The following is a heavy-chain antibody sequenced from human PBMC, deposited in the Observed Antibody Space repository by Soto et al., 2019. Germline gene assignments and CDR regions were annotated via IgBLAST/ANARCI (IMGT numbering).Heavy chain of an antibody. CDR3: ARDPTNDYGDDTFDY. D-gene: IGHD4-17*01. Sequence: QVLLLQSGSEVKKPGSSVKVSCKASGDAFQSYAIHWVRQAPGQGLEYMGRIIPSYDRTKYAQKFQGRLPVTADMYTSTVYMELSSLRSEDTAVYYCARDPTNDYGDDTFDYWGQGTKVIVSS. J-gene: IGHJ4*02. CDR1: GDAFQSYA. CDR2: IIPSYDRT. V-gene: IGHV1-69*06.